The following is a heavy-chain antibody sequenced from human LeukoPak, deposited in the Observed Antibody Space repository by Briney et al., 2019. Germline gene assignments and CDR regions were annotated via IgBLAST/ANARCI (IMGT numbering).Heavy chain of an antibody. J-gene: IGHJ4*02. CDR3: ARDDSRGYFDY. V-gene: IGHV3-53*01. Sequence: GGSLRLSCAASGFTLSSYAMSWVRQAPGKGLEWVSVIYSGGSTYYADPVKGRFTISRDNSKNTLYLQMNSLRAEDTAVYYCARDDSRGYFDYWGQGTLVTVSS. CDR2: IYSGGST. D-gene: IGHD2-21*01. CDR1: GFTLSSYA.